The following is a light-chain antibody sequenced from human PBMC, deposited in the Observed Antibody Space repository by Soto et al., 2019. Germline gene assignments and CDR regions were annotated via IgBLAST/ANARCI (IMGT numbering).Light chain of an antibody. CDR3: QQYNSSPLA. J-gene: IGKJ4*01. V-gene: IGKV3-15*01. Sequence: EIVMTQSPATLSVSPGERATLSCRASQSVRSNLAWYQQKPGQAPRLLIYGAFTRATGIPARFSGSGSGTEFTLTISSLEPEDFAVYYCQQYNSSPLAFGEGTKVEIK. CDR2: GAF. CDR1: QSVRSN.